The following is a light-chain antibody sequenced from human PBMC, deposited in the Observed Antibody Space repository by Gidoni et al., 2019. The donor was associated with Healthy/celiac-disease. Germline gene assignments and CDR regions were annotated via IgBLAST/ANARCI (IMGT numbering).Light chain of an antibody. Sequence: EIVLTQSPGSLSLSPGERSTLSCRAIPSVTSSYLTWYQQKPGQAPTLFIYGAFSRDTGIPDRFSGSGSGTDFTLTISRLEPEDVAVYYCHQFSSSPWTFGQGTKVEIK. CDR2: GAF. CDR3: HQFSSSPWT. J-gene: IGKJ1*01. V-gene: IGKV3-20*01. CDR1: PSVTSSY.